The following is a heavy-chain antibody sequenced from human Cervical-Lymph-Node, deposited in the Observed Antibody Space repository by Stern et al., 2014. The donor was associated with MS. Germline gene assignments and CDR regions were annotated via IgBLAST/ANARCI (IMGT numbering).Heavy chain of an antibody. CDR2: INPNSGGT. V-gene: IGHV1-2*06. J-gene: IGHJ4*02. CDR1: GYTFTDYY. CDR3: AIRGTNGDDFLDS. Sequence: VQLVESGAEVKKPGASVKVSCKASGYTFTDYYMHWVRQAPGQGLEWMGRINPNSGGTNYAQKFQGRVTMTRDTSISTASMELSGLRFDDTAVYYCAIRGTNGDDFLDSWGQGTLVTVSS. D-gene: IGHD4-17*01.